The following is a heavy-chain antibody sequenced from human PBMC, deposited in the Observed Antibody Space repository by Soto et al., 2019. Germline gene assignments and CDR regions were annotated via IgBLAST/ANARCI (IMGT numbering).Heavy chain of an antibody. Sequence: QVQLQESGPGLVESSETLSLTCDVSNGSLTFYYWSWIRQPPGKDLDWIGNIYYRGTTNYNPSLQGRVTMSIDKSKNQFSLMLTSVTAADTAVYYCTRVATAVPSWGRGVLVTVSS. D-gene: IGHD5-18*01. V-gene: IGHV4-59*12. J-gene: IGHJ5*02. CDR3: TRVATAVPS. CDR1: NGSLTFYY. CDR2: IYYRGTT.